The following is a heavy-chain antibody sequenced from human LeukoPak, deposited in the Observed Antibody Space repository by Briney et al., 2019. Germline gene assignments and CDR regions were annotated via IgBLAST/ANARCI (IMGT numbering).Heavy chain of an antibody. J-gene: IGHJ6*02. Sequence: GGSLRLSCAASGFTFSSYSMNWVRQAPGKGLEWVSSISSSSSYICYADSVKGRFTISRDNAKNSLYLQMNSLRAEDTAVYYCARDRYDFWSGSYYGMDVWGQGTTVTVSS. D-gene: IGHD3-3*01. CDR1: GFTFSSYS. CDR2: ISSSSSYI. CDR3: ARDRYDFWSGSYYGMDV. V-gene: IGHV3-21*01.